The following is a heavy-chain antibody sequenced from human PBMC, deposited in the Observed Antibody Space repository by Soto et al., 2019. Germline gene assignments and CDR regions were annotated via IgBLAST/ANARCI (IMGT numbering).Heavy chain of an antibody. CDR3: ARVDHRGYFAILTDY. CDR2: IYDSVNT. D-gene: IGHD3-9*01. J-gene: IGHJ4*02. CDR1: GDSLSSGGHY. Sequence: PSETLSLTCTVSGDSLSSGGHYWSWIRQHPGKGLEWIGHIYDSVNTYYSPSLRSRVTISADMSKNQFSLNLRSVTAADTAVYCCARVDHRGYFAILTDYWGQGTLVTVSS. V-gene: IGHV4-31*03.